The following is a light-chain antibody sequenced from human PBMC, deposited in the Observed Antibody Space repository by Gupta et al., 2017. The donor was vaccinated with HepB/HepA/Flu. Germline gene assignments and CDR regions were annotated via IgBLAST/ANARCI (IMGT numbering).Light chain of an antibody. CDR3: QAWDSSTGL. CDR1: KLGDKF. V-gene: IGLV3-1*01. Sequence: SYELTQPPSASVFPGQTASITCSGDKLGDKFACWYQQKPGQSPVLVIYQDSKRPSGIPERFSGSNSGNTATLTISGTQAMDEADYYCQAWDSSTGLFGGGTKLTVL. J-gene: IGLJ2*01. CDR2: QDS.